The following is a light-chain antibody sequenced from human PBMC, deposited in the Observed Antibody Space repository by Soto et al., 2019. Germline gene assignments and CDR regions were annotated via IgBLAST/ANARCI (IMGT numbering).Light chain of an antibody. CDR1: QSISSW. V-gene: IGKV1-5*01. CDR2: DAS. Sequence: DIQMTQSPSTLSASVGDRVTITCRASQSISSWLAWYQQKPGKAPKLLIYDASSLESGVPSRFSGSGSGTEFTLTISGLQPDDFATYYCQQYNSYSLLTFGGGTKVDI. J-gene: IGKJ4*01. CDR3: QQYNSYSLLT.